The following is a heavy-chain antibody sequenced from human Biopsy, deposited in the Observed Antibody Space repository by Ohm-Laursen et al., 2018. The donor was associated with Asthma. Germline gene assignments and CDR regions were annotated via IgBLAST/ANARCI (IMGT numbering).Heavy chain of an antibody. CDR1: GGSISSSY. J-gene: IGHJ6*02. CDR2: IYHSGGT. CDR3: VRGSSSWHHGPFHYYYGLDV. D-gene: IGHD6-13*01. V-gene: IGHV4-59*01. Sequence: GTLSLTCSVSGGSISSSYWSWIRQPPGKGLEWIGYIYHSGGTNYNPSLKSRVTMSVDTAKNQFSLKLSSVTAADTAVYYCVRGSSSWHHGPFHYYYGLDVWGQGTTATVSS.